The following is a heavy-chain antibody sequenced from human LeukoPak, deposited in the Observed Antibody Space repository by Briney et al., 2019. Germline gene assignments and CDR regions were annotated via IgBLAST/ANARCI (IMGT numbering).Heavy chain of an antibody. D-gene: IGHD5-12*01. J-gene: IGHJ4*02. CDR2: INEHGSEK. CDR1: GFTFSRYW. V-gene: IGHV3-7*01. Sequence: TGGSLRLSCAASGFTFSRYWMSWVRQAPGQGLEWMANINEHGSEKNYVNSVRGRFTISRDNTKNSVYVQMNGLRVEDTGVYYCAKHSGYHWDHWGQGALVTVSS. CDR3: AKHSGYHWDH.